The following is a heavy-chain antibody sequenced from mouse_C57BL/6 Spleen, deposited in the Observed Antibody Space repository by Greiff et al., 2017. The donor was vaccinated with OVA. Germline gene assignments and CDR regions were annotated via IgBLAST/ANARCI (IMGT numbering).Heavy chain of an antibody. Sequence: EVKLMESGGDLVKPGGSLKLSCAASGFTFSSYGMSWVRQTPDKRLEWVATISSGGSYTYYPDSVKGRFTISRDNAKNTLYLQMSSLKSEDTAMYYCARDSSFGYWGQGTTLSVSS. CDR2: ISSGGSYT. D-gene: IGHD3-2*01. J-gene: IGHJ2*01. V-gene: IGHV5-6*01. CDR3: ARDSSFGY. CDR1: GFTFSSYG.